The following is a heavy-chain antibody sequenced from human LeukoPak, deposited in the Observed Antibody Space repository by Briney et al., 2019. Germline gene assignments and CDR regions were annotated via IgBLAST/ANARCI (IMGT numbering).Heavy chain of an antibody. Sequence: PSETLSLPCTVSGGSISSYYWSWIRQPPGKGLEWIGYIYYSGSTNYNPSLKSRVTISVDTSKNQFSLKLSSVTAADTAVYYCARVSSSPEFDYRGQGTLVTVSS. D-gene: IGHD6-6*01. CDR2: IYYSGST. CDR3: ARVSSSPEFDY. V-gene: IGHV4-59*01. J-gene: IGHJ4*02. CDR1: GGSISSYY.